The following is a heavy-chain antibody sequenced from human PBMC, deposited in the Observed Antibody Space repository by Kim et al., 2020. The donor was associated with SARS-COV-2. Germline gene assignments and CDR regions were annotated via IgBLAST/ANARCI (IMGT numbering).Heavy chain of an antibody. CDR3: ARDLGLGLTIFGVVIREHYYYYGMDV. Sequence: ASVKVSCKASGYTFTSYAMHWVRQAPGQRLEWMGWINAGNGNTKYSQKFQGRVTITRDTSASTAYMELSSLRSEDTAVYYCARDLGLGLTIFGVVIREHYYYYGMDVWGQGTTVTVSS. D-gene: IGHD3-3*01. V-gene: IGHV1-3*01. CDR2: INAGNGNT. CDR1: GYTFTSYA. J-gene: IGHJ6*02.